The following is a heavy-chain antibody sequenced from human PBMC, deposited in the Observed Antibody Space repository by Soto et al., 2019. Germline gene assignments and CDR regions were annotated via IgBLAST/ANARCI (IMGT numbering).Heavy chain of an antibody. V-gene: IGHV4-34*01. Sequence: SETLSLTCAVYGGSFSGYYWSWIRQPPGKGLEWIGEINHSGSTNYNPSLKSRVTISVDTSKNQFSLKLSSVTAADTAVYYCARGGHYDFWSGYYILHNWFDPWGQGTLVTSPQ. CDR1: GGSFSGYY. J-gene: IGHJ5*02. CDR2: INHSGST. D-gene: IGHD3-3*01. CDR3: ARGGHYDFWSGYYILHNWFDP.